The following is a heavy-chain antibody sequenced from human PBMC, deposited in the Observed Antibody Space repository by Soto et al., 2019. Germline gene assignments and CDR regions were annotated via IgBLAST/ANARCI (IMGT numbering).Heavy chain of an antibody. V-gene: IGHV4-31*03. J-gene: IGHJ4*01. CDR3: ARGLTEWSNDY. CDR2: IYTDGGT. CDR1: GDSINSGASY. D-gene: IGHD3-3*01. Sequence: PSETVSLTCTVSGDSINSGASYWTWIRQHPGKGLEWIGCIYTDGGTDYGPSLKNRVTIAMDTSKNHFSLRLASVTAADTATYYCARGLTEWSNDYWGHGTLVTVSS.